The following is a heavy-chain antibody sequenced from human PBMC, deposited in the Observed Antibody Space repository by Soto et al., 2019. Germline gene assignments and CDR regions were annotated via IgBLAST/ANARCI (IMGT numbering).Heavy chain of an antibody. D-gene: IGHD6-19*01. CDR3: VKDGSSGWPYFYDMDV. J-gene: IGHJ6*02. Sequence: LRLSCAASGFTFSSYGMHWVRQAPGKGLEWVAVISYDGRNKYYADAVKGRFTISRDNSKNTLYLQMSSLRAEDTAVYYCVKDGSSGWPYFYDMDVWGQGTTVTVPS. V-gene: IGHV3-30*18. CDR1: GFTFSSYG. CDR2: ISYDGRNK.